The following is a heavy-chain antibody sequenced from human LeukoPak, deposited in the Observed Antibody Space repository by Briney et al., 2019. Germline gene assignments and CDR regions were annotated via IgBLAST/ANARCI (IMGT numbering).Heavy chain of an antibody. V-gene: IGHV3-53*01. Sequence: GGSLRLSCAVSGFTVSGDYMSWVRQAPGKGLEWVSVIYSGGATYYADSVKGRFTISRDNSKNTLYLQMNSLRVEDTAVYYCAKDDNYIRFLSWGQGTLVTVSS. CDR3: AKDDNYIRFLS. CDR1: GFTVSGDY. D-gene: IGHD3-16*01. J-gene: IGHJ5*02. CDR2: IYSGGAT.